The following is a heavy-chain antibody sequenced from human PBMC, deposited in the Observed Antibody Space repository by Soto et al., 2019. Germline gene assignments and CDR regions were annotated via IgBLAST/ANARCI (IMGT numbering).Heavy chain of an antibody. V-gene: IGHV3-64*01. D-gene: IGHD3-3*01. Sequence: GGSLRLSCAASGFTFSSYAMHWVLQAPGKGLEYVSAISSNGGSTYYANSVKGRFTISRDNSKNTLYLQMGSLRAEDMAVYYCARSTYYDFWSGHYGVGYWGQGT. CDR2: ISSNGGST. J-gene: IGHJ4*02. CDR1: GFTFSSYA. CDR3: ARSTYYDFWSGHYGVGY.